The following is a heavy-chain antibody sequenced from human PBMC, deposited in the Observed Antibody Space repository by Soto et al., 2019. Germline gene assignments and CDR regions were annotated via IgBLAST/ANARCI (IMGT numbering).Heavy chain of an antibody. V-gene: IGHV3-48*01. CDR1: GFTFSTYS. J-gene: IGHJ3*02. D-gene: IGHD6-13*01. Sequence: EVQLVESGGGLVQPGGSLRLSCAASGFTFSTYSMNWVRQAPGKGLEWISYISDSSGTIYYADSVKGRFIISRDNAQNTLYLQMNSLRAEDAAVYYCARRIATFRRGAFDIWGQGTMVTVSS. CDR3: ARRIATFRRGAFDI. CDR2: ISDSSGTI.